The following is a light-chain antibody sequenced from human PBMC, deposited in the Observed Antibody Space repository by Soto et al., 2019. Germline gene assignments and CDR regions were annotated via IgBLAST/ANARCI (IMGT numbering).Light chain of an antibody. J-gene: IGLJ2*01. CDR3: CSYAGSYTLV. CDR2: DVN. CDR1: SSDVGGYHY. V-gene: IGLV2-11*01. Sequence: QSALTQPRSVSGSPGQSVTLSCTGTSSDVGGYHYVSWYQHHPGKAPKIIIYDVNKRPPGVPDRFSGSKSGNTASLTISGLQTEDEADYYCCSYAGSYTLVFGGGTKLTVL.